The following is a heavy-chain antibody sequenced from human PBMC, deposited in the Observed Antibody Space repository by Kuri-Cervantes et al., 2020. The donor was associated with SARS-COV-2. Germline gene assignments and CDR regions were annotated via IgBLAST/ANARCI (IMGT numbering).Heavy chain of an antibody. CDR1: GGSLSSGGYT. D-gene: IGHD3-3*01. CDR3: AKGRNYDFCCGYFHFDY. Sequence: SETLSLTCAVAGGSLSSGGYTWVWIGQPPGKGLEWIGYIYHSGSTYYNPSLKSRGTISVDRSKNQFSLKLSPVTAADTAVYYCAKGRNYDFCCGYFHFDYWGQGTLVTVSS. J-gene: IGHJ4*02. V-gene: IGHV4-30-2*01. CDR2: IYHSGST.